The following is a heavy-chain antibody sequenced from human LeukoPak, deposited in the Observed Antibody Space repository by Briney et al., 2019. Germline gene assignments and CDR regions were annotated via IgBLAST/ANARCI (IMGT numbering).Heavy chain of an antibody. Sequence: GGSLRLSCAASGFTFSSYNMNWVRQAPGKGLEWVSYISSSGSTIYYADSVKGRFTISRDNAKNSLYLQMNSLGAEDTAVYYCAELGITMIGGVWGKGTTVTISS. V-gene: IGHV3-48*04. CDR2: ISSSGSTI. CDR3: AELGITMIGGV. CDR1: GFTFSSYN. J-gene: IGHJ6*04. D-gene: IGHD3-10*02.